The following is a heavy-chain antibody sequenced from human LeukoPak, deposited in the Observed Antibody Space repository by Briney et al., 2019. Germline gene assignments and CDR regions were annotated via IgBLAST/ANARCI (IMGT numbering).Heavy chain of an antibody. V-gene: IGHV4-39*07. D-gene: IGHD2-2*01. CDR2: IYYSGST. CDR1: GGSISSSSYY. Sequence: SETLSLTCTVSGGSISSSSYYWGWIRQPPGKGLEWIGSIYYSGSTYYNPPRKSRVTLSLDTSKNQSSLKLSSVTAADTAVYYCARAQVVPVAISRFDPWGQGTLVTVSS. J-gene: IGHJ5*02. CDR3: ARAQVVPVAISRFDP.